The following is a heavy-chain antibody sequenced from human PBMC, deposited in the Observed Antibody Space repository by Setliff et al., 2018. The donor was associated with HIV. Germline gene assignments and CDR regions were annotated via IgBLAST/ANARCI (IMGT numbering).Heavy chain of an antibody. V-gene: IGHV4-4*08. Sequence: PSETLSLTCSVSGASIGSHYWSWIRQSPGKGLEWIGYFYNSGRTNSNPSLKSRVTMAVDTSKNQFSLKSVTAADTALYYCARATGPTFYFDSWGQGTLVTVSS. CDR2: FYNSGRT. CDR3: ARATGPTFYFDS. CDR1: GASIGSHY. J-gene: IGHJ4*02.